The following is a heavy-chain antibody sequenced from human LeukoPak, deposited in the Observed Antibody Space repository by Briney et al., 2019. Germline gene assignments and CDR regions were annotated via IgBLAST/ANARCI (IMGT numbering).Heavy chain of an antibody. V-gene: IGHV4-31*03. Sequence: SETLSLTCTVSGVSISSDGYYWSWVRQHPEKGLVWIGYISYSGGTLYNPSLKSRVAISIDTSEDQFSLRLRSVTAADTAVYYCAEDRGLVGERYSYQFYGMDVWGQGTAVTVSS. CDR2: ISYSGGT. CDR1: GVSISSDGYY. J-gene: IGHJ6*01. CDR3: AEDRGLVGERYSYQFYGMDV. D-gene: IGHD3-9*01.